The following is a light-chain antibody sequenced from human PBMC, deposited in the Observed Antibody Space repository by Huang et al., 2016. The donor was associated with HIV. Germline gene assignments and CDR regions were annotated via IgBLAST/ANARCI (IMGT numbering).Light chain of an antibody. J-gene: IGKJ4*01. CDR1: QYSNNY. V-gene: IGKV1-8*01. CDR3: QHYYSYPLT. CDR2: AAS. Sequence: AIRITQSPSSLSASTGDRVTIACRASQYSNNYLAWYQQKPGKAPKLLIYAASTLQSGVPARFSGSGSGTDFTLTISCLQSEDFATYYCQHYYSYPLTFGGGTKVEIK.